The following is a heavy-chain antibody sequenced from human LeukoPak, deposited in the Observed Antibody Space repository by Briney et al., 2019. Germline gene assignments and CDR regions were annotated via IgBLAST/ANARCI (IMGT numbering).Heavy chain of an antibody. D-gene: IGHD6-13*01. Sequence: NPSETLSLTCAVYGGSFSGYYWGWIRQPPGKGLEWIGEINHSGSTNYNPSLKSRVTISVDTSKNQFSLKLSSVTAADTAVYYCARGAVAAAGTEIFDYWGQGTLVTVSS. CDR1: GGSFSGYY. CDR2: INHSGST. V-gene: IGHV4-34*01. J-gene: IGHJ4*02. CDR3: ARGAVAAAGTEIFDY.